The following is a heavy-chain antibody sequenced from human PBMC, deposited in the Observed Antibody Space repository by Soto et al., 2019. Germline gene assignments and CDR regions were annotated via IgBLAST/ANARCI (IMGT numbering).Heavy chain of an antibody. CDR3: ARDHAYGSWGADY. CDR2: IWSDGGNK. Sequence: QVQLVESGGGVVQPGRSLRLACAASGFTFSNYGMHWVRQAPGKGLEWVAVIWSDGGNKYYADSVKGRFTTSSDNSKDTLYVQMTGLRADVTAVYYCARDHAYGSWGADYWGQGTRVTVSS. V-gene: IGHV3-33*01. CDR1: GFTFSNYG. J-gene: IGHJ4*02. D-gene: IGHD3-10*01.